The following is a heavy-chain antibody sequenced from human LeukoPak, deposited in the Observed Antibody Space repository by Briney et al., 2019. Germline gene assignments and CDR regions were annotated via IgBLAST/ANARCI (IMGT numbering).Heavy chain of an antibody. D-gene: IGHD3-22*01. J-gene: IGHJ6*03. CDR1: GGSISSYY. CDR2: IYNSGST. V-gene: IGHV4-4*07. Sequence: PSETLSLTCTVSGGSISSYYWSWIRQPAGKGLEWIGRIYNSGSTNYNPSLKSRVTMSVDTSKNQFSLKVSSVPAADTAVYYYARESTMIGMDVWGKGTTVTVSS. CDR3: ARESTMIGMDV.